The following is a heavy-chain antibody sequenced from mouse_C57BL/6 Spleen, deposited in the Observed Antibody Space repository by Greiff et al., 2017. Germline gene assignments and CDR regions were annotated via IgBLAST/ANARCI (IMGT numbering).Heavy chain of an antibody. CDR1: GYTFTSYW. CDR3: AREDSNSPMDY. J-gene: IGHJ4*01. CDR2: IDPSDSYT. D-gene: IGHD2-5*01. V-gene: IGHV1-59*01. Sequence: QVQLQQPGAELVRPGTSVKLSCKASGYTFTSYWMHWVKQRPGQGLEWIGVIDPSDSYTNYNQKFKGKATLTVDTSSSTAYMQLSSLTSEDSAVYYCAREDSNSPMDYWGQGTSVTVSS.